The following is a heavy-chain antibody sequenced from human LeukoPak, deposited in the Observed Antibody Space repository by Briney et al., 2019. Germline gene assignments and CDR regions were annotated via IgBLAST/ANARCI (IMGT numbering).Heavy chain of an antibody. CDR3: VTDRYSDSAFGD. V-gene: IGHV3-74*01. CDR1: GITVSTFW. CDR2: INTDGSVT. D-gene: IGHD1-26*01. J-gene: IGHJ4*02. Sequence: GGSLRLSCAASGITVSTFWMHWVRQAPGEGLVWVSRINTDGSVTNYADSVEGRFTISRDNAKNMLYLQMNDLRAEDTAVYYCVTDRYSDSAFGDWGQGTLVTVTS.